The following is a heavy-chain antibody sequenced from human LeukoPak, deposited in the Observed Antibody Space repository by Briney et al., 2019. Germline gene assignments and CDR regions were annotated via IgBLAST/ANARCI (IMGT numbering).Heavy chain of an antibody. V-gene: IGHV3-30-3*01. D-gene: IGHD5-18*01. Sequence: GGSLRLSCAASGFTFSSYAMHWVRQAPGKGLEWVAVISYDGSNKYYADSVKGRFTISRDNAKNSLYLQMNSLRAEDTAVYYCAREGPEIYSYGSYYFDYWGQGTLVTVSS. J-gene: IGHJ4*02. CDR1: GFTFSSYA. CDR2: ISYDGSNK. CDR3: AREGPEIYSYGSYYFDY.